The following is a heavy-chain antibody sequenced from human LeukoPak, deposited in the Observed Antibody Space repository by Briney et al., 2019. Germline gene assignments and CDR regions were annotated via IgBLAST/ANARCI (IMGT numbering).Heavy chain of an antibody. Sequence: PGGSLRLSCAASEFTFSSYEMNWVRQAPGKGLEWVSYISSSGSTIYYADSVKGRFTISRDNAKNSLYLQMNSLRAEDTAVYYCAREKVVPAAITVYNWFDPWGQGTLVTVSS. J-gene: IGHJ5*02. CDR1: EFTFSSYE. CDR2: ISSSGSTI. D-gene: IGHD2-2*01. V-gene: IGHV3-48*03. CDR3: AREKVVPAAITVYNWFDP.